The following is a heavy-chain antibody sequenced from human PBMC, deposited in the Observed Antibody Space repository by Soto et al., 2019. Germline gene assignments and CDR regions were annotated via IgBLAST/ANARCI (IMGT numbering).Heavy chain of an antibody. Sequence: EVQLVESGGGLVQPGGSLRLSCAASGFTVSGNYMSWVRQAPGKGLEWVSVLYSGGTTIFYADSVKGRFTISRNNSQNTLFLQMNRLRVEDTAVYYWARDEIQLGSRRGVDIWGQGTFVTVSS. J-gene: IGHJ3*02. CDR3: ARDEIQLGSRRGVDI. V-gene: IGHV3-66*01. D-gene: IGHD1-26*01. CDR1: GFTVSGNY. CDR2: LYSGGTTI.